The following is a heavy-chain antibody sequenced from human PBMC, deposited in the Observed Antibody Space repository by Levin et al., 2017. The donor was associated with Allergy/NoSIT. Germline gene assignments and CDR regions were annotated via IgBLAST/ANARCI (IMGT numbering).Heavy chain of an antibody. V-gene: IGHV4-34*01. D-gene: IGHD3-16*01. CDR3: ARRAPAFRGYGMDV. CDR1: GGSFSGYY. J-gene: IGHJ6*02. Sequence: SETLSLTCAVYGGSFSGYYWSWIRQPPGKGLEWIGEINHSGSTNYNPSLKSRVTISVDTSKNQFSLKLSSVTAADTAVYYCARRAPAFRGYGMDVWGQGTTVTVSS. CDR2: INHSGST.